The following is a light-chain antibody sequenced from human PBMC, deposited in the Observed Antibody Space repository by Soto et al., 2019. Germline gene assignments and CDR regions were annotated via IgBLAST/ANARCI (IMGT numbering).Light chain of an antibody. Sequence: DIQMTQSPSELATPVGGRVTIICRASQSITIYLNWYQQKPGEAPNLLIFGASTLQSGVPSRFSGSGSGTDFTLSISSLQPEDFATYYCQQSYSTLWTFGQGTKVDIK. CDR3: QQSYSTLWT. CDR1: QSITIY. J-gene: IGKJ1*01. CDR2: GAS. V-gene: IGKV1-39*01.